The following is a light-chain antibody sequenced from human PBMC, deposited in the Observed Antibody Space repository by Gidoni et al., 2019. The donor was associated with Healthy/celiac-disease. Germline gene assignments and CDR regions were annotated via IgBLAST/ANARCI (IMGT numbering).Light chain of an antibody. Sequence: DIAFIQSPGTLSLSPGERATLSCRASQSVSSNYLAWYQQKPGRAPRLLIYGASSRATGIPDRFSSSGSGTDFTITISRLEHEDFAVYYYQQYGSSPYTFGQGTKLEIK. J-gene: IGKJ2*01. CDR2: GAS. CDR1: QSVSSNY. V-gene: IGKV3-20*01. CDR3: QQYGSSPYT.